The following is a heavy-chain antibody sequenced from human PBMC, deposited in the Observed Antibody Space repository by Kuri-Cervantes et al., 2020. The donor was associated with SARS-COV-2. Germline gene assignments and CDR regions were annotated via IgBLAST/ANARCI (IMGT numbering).Heavy chain of an antibody. CDR3: AIPRRDYGSGSRYGGIDY. D-gene: IGHD3-10*01. J-gene: IGHJ4*02. CDR2: INPNSGGT. CDR1: GYTFTGYY. V-gene: IGHV1-2*04. Sequence: ASVKVSCKASGYTFTGYYMHWVRQAPEQGLEWMGWINPNSGGTNYAQKFQGWVTMTRDKSISTAYLQWSSLKASDTAMYYCAIPRRDYGSGSRYGGIDYWGQGTLVTVSS.